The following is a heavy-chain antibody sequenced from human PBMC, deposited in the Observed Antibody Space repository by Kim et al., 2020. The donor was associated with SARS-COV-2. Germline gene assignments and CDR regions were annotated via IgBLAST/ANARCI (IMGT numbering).Heavy chain of an antibody. J-gene: IGHJ3*02. CDR2: T. D-gene: IGHD3-10*01. V-gene: IGHV3-23*01. Sequence: TYHADSVAARFTISRDNSKNTLYLQLNSLRAEDTAIYYCAKMMVRTTYDIWGLGTLVTVSS. CDR3: AKMMVRTTYDI.